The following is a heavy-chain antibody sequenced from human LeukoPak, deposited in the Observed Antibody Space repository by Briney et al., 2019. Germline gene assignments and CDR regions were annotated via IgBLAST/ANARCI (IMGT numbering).Heavy chain of an antibody. CDR1: GYTFTSYG. CDR3: ARQAVDYYYGMDV. CDR2: IDPTDSYT. D-gene: IGHD6-25*01. Sequence: KVSCKASGYTFTSYGISWVRQMPGKGLEWMGRIDPTDSYTNYSPSFQGHVTMSADRSISTAYLQWSSLKASDTALYYCARQAVDYYYGMDVWGQGTTVTVSS. V-gene: IGHV5-10-1*01. J-gene: IGHJ6*02.